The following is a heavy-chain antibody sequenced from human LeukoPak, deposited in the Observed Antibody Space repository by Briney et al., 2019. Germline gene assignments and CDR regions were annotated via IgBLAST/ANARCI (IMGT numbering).Heavy chain of an antibody. D-gene: IGHD2-2*01. J-gene: IGHJ4*02. V-gene: IGHV3-30*01. CDR1: GFTFGSYA. CDR2: ISYDGSNK. Sequence: GGSLRLSCAASGFTFGSYAMHWVRQAPGKGLEWVAVISYDGSNKYYADSVKGRFTISRDNSKNTLYLQMNSLRAEDTAVYYCARDLGCSSTSCYRGLDYWGQGTLVTVSS. CDR3: ARDLGCSSTSCYRGLDY.